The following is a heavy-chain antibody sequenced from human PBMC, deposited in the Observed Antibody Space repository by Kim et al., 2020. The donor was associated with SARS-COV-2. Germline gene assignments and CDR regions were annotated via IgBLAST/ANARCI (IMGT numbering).Heavy chain of an antibody. V-gene: IGHV3-33*01. CDR1: EFTFSNCG. J-gene: IGHJ3*02. Sequence: GGSLRLSCAASEFTFSNCGIHWVRQAPGKGLEWVALMFYDGSEEYYADPVKGRFTVSRDNFRNTLYLQMNSLRAEDTAVYLCASDPPID. CDR2: MFYDGSEE. CDR3: ASDPPID.